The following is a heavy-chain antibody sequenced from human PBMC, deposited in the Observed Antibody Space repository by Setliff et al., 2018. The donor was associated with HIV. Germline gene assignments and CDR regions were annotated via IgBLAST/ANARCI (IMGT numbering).Heavy chain of an antibody. D-gene: IGHD1-7*01. CDR1: GGSVSGYY. CDR2: IDHSGST. V-gene: IGHV4-34*01. CDR3: ARDRSNWNYGKNYMDV. J-gene: IGHJ6*03. Sequence: SETLSLTCAVYGGSVSGYYWSWIRQPPGKGLEWNGEIDHSGSTNYNPSLKSRVAISVDTSKNQFSLKLSSVTAADTAVYYCARDRSNWNYGKNYMDVWGKGTTGTVSS.